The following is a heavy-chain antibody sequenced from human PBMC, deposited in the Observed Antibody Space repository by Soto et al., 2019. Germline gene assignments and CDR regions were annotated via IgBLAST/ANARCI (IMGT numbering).Heavy chain of an antibody. Sequence: QVHLQESGPGLVKPSQTLSLTCTVSGGSISSGDYYWSWIRQPPGKGLEWIGYIYYSGRIYYNPSLKSRVNISVDTSKNQLSLKRSSVTAADTAVYYCAIVAPYDISANDAFDSWGQGTMVTVSS. D-gene: IGHD3-22*01. J-gene: IGHJ3*02. CDR2: IYYSGRI. CDR3: AIVAPYDISANDAFDS. V-gene: IGHV4-30-4*01. CDR1: GGSISSGDYY.